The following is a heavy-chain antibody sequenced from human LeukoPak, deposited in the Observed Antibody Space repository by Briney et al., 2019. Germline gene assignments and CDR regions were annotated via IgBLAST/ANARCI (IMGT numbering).Heavy chain of an antibody. V-gene: IGHV3-7*01. D-gene: IGHD2/OR15-2a*01. CDR3: VRGAYYAAS. Sequence: PGRSLRLSCAASPFTIRDYWMSWVRQTPGKGLEWVANIKQDGSEKYYVGSVKGRFSISRDNVKNALYLQMNALRVDDTGIYYCVRGAYYAASWGQGTLVTVSS. J-gene: IGHJ5*02. CDR2: IKQDGSEK. CDR1: PFTIRDYW.